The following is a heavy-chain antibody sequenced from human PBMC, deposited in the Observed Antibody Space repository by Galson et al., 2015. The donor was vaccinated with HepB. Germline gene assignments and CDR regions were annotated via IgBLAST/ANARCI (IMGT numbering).Heavy chain of an antibody. CDR3: ARELSITIFGVVTFYGMDV. J-gene: IGHJ6*02. CDR1: GYTFTGYY. V-gene: IGHV1-2*02. Sequence: SVKVSCKASGYTFTGYYMHWVRQAPGQGLEWMGWINPNSGGTNYAQKFQGRVTITADESTSTAYMELSSLRSEDTAVYYCARELSITIFGVVTFYGMDVWGQGTTVTGSS. D-gene: IGHD3-3*01. CDR2: INPNSGGT.